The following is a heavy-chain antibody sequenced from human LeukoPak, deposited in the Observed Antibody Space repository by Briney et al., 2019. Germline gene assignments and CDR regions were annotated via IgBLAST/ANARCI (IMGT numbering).Heavy chain of an antibody. D-gene: IGHD6-19*01. J-gene: IGHJ6*02. Sequence: SETLSPTCTVSGGSISSYYWSWIRQPPGKGLEWIGYIYYSGSTNYNPSLKSRVTISVDTSKNQFSLKLSSVTAADTAVYYCARLGSSGWHYYYYGMDVWGQGTTVTVSS. CDR1: GGSISSYY. V-gene: IGHV4-59*08. CDR2: IYYSGST. CDR3: ARLGSSGWHYYYYGMDV.